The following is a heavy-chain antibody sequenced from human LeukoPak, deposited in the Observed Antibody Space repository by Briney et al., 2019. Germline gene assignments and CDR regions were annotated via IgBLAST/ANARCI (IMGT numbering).Heavy chain of an antibody. CDR3: ARAYRWFDP. Sequence: SETLSLTCAVYGGSFSGYYWSWIRRPPGKGLEWIGEINHSGSTNYNPSLKSRVTISVDTSKNQFSLKLSSVTAADTAVYYCARAYRWFDPWGQGTLVTVSS. CDR1: GGSFSGYY. V-gene: IGHV4-34*01. CDR2: INHSGST. D-gene: IGHD3-16*02. J-gene: IGHJ5*02.